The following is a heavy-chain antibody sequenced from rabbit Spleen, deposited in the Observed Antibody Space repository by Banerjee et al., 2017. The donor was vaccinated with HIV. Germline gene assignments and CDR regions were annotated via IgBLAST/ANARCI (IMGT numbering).Heavy chain of an antibody. CDR2: IYGGSSGDT. J-gene: IGHJ6*01. Sequence: QEQLEESGGDLVKPGASLTLTCTASGFSFITAYWICWVRQAPGKGLEWIACIYGGSSGDTYSATWAKGRFTCSKTSSTTVTLQMTSLTVADTATYFCARDTGSSFSSYGMDLWGQGTLVTVS. D-gene: IGHD8-1*01. CDR3: ARDTGSSFSSYGMDL. V-gene: IGHV1S45*01. CDR1: GFSFITAYW.